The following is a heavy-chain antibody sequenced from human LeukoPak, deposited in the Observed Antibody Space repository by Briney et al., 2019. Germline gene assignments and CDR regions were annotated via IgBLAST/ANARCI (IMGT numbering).Heavy chain of an antibody. CDR1: GGFISSGSYY. CDR2: IYTSGST. V-gene: IGHV4-61*02. Sequence: PSQTLSLTCTVFGGFISSGSYYWSWIRQPAGKGLEWIGRIYTSGSTNYNPSLKSRVTISVDTSKNQFSLKLSSVTAADTAVYYCARGPGYSYTFDYWGQGTLVTVSS. D-gene: IGHD5-18*01. CDR3: ARGPGYSYTFDY. J-gene: IGHJ4*02.